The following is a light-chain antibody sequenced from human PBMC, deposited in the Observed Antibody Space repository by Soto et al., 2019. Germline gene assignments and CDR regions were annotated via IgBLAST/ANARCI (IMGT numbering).Light chain of an antibody. V-gene: IGLV2-8*01. CDR3: SSYAGSNNPVV. J-gene: IGLJ2*01. CDR2: EVS. CDR1: SSDVGGYNY. Sequence: QSALTQPPSASGSPGQSVTISCTGTSSDVGGYNYVSWYQQHPGKAPKLMIYEVSKRPSGVPDRFSGSKSGNTASLTVAGPQYEDEADYYCSSYAGSNNPVVFGGGTKLTVL.